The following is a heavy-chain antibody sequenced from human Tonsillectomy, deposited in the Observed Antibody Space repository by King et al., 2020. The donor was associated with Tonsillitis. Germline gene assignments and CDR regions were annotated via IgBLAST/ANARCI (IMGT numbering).Heavy chain of an antibody. D-gene: IGHD3-3*01. CDR1: GGSFSGYY. V-gene: IGHV4-34*01. Sequence: VQLQQWGAGLLKPSETLSLPCAVYGGSFSGYYWSWIRQPPGKGLEWIGEINHSGSTNYNPSLKSRVTISVDTSKNQFSLKLSSVTAADTAVYYCARGRALRFLEWLSPHFDYWGQGTLVTVSS. CDR3: ARGRALRFLEWLSPHFDY. CDR2: INHSGST. J-gene: IGHJ4*02.